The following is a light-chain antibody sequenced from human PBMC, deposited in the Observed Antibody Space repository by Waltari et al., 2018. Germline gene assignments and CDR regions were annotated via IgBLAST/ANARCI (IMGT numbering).Light chain of an antibody. CDR3: QQYDISPLT. V-gene: IGKV3-20*01. Sequence: EIVLTQSPGTLSLSPGDRATLSCRASQTVRTTYLAWYQQKPGQAPTLLIYDTSSRATGIPDRFSGSGSGTDFSLTISSLEPEDFAVYYCQQYDISPLTFGGGTKVETK. CDR1: QTVRTTY. J-gene: IGKJ4*01. CDR2: DTS.